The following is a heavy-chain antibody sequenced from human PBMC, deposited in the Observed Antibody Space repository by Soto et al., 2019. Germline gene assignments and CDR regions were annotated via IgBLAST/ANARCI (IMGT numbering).Heavy chain of an antibody. CDR3: ARGLYDFWSGYYRGRYYGMDV. J-gene: IGHJ6*02. D-gene: IGHD3-3*01. Sequence: QVQLVESGGGVVQPGRSLRLSCAASGFTFSSYGMHWVRQAPGKGLEWVAVIWYDGSNKYYTDSVKGRFTISRDNSKNTLYLQMNSLRAEDTAVYYCARGLYDFWSGYYRGRYYGMDVWGQGTTVTVSS. CDR1: GFTFSSYG. V-gene: IGHV3-33*01. CDR2: IWYDGSNK.